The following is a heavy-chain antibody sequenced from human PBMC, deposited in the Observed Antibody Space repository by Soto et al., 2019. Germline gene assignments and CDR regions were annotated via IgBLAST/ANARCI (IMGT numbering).Heavy chain of an antibody. CDR2: ISYDGSKK. CDR3: AKDRGWSSADLDY. V-gene: IGHV3-30*04. Sequence: GGSLRLSCAASGFSFSISPMHWVRQAPGKGPEWVALISYDGSKKYYADSVKGRFTISRDKSKNTLYLQMNSLRVEDTAVYYCAKDRGWSSADLDYWGQGTLVTVSS. D-gene: IGHD6-19*01. CDR1: GFSFSISP. J-gene: IGHJ4*02.